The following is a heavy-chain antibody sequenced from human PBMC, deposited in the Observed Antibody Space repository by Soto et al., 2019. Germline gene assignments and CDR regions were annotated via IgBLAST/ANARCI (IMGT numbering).Heavy chain of an antibody. D-gene: IGHD5-18*01. Sequence: QVQLVQSGAEVKKPGASVQVSCKASGYTFTNYVFSWVRQAPGQGLEWMGWISASNGNTNYAQRLQGRVTMTTDSSTETAYMELRSLRSDDTDVYYCAREALGYSYGACDYWGQGTLVTVSS. CDR3: AREALGYSYGACDY. CDR2: ISASNGNT. CDR1: GYTFTNYV. V-gene: IGHV1-18*04. J-gene: IGHJ4*02.